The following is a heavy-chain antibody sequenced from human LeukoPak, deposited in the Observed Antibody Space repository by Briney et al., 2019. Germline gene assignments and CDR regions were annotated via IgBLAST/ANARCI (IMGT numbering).Heavy chain of an antibody. CDR3: ARARGLSFDP. Sequence: SQTRSLTCAISGDSVSRNSAAWNWIRQSPWRGLEWLGRTYYRSKWYNDYAVSVKSRITINPDTSKNQFSLKLSSVTAADTALYYCARARGLSFDPWGQGTLVTVSS. CDR2: TYYRSKWYN. CDR1: GDSVSRNSAA. J-gene: IGHJ5*02. V-gene: IGHV6-1*01.